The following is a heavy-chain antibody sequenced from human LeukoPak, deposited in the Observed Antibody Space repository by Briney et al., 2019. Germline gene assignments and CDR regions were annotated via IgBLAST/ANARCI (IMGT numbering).Heavy chain of an antibody. V-gene: IGHV1-2*02. CDR2: NNPNSGGT. Sequence: ASVKVSCKASGYTFTGYYMHWVRQAPGQGLEWMGWNNPNSGGTNYAQKFQGRVTMTRDASISTAYMELSRLRSDDTAVYYCARIFRDGYNYVDYWGQGTLVTVSS. CDR1: GYTFTGYY. D-gene: IGHD5-24*01. J-gene: IGHJ4*02. CDR3: ARIFRDGYNYVDY.